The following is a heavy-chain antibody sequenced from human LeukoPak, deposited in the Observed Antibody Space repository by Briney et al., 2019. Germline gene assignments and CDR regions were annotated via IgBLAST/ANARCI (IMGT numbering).Heavy chain of an antibody. D-gene: IGHD1-26*01. CDR1: GFSLSTSGVG. CDR2: IYWDDDK. V-gene: IGHV2-5*02. CDR3: AHRPGIVGATPFDY. Sequence: SGPTLVKPTQTLTLTCTFSGFSLSTSGVGVGWIRQPPGKALEGLALIYWDDDKRYSPSLKSRLTITKDTSKNQVVLTMSNMDPVDTATYYCAHRPGIVGATPFDYWGQGTLVTVSS. J-gene: IGHJ4*02.